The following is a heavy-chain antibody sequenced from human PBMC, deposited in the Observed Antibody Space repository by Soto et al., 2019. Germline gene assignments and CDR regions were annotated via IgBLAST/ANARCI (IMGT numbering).Heavy chain of an antibody. CDR3: TTDSYSTIIIVRFDY. D-gene: IGHD3-22*01. CDR2: IKSKTDGGTT. J-gene: IGHJ4*01. Sequence: EVQLVESGGGLVKPGGSLRLSCAASGFTFSNAWINGVRRPQGKGREWAGRIKSKTDGGTTDYAEPVKGRFAISRDDSNNMVYLQMNSLKIEDTAVYYCTTDSYSTIIIVRFDYWGHGTLVTVSS. V-gene: IGHV3-15*07. CDR1: GFTFSNAW.